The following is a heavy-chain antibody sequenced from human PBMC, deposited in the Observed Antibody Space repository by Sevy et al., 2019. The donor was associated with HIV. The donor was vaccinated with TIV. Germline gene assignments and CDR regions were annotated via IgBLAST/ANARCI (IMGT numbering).Heavy chain of an antibody. V-gene: IGHV3-23*01. Sequence: GGSLRLSCKPSGFTFISYAMSWVRQAPGKGLEWVSTIYGSIGGTYYADSVKGRFTISRDNSKNRPYLQMNSLRTEDTAVYYCAGGRYDSSGSFDAFDIWGQGTMVTVSS. CDR2: IYGSIGGT. D-gene: IGHD3-22*01. CDR1: GFTFISYA. J-gene: IGHJ3*02. CDR3: AGGRYDSSGSFDAFDI.